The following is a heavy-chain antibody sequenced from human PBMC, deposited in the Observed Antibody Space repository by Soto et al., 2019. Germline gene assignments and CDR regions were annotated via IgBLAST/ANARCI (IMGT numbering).Heavy chain of an antibody. V-gene: IGHV5-51*01. J-gene: IGHJ6*01. Sequence: GESLKISCVGSGFSFSRYTVGWVRQVPGKGLEWMGVIHPGDSDTIYSPSFQGQVTISADKSISTAYLQWSSLKASDTAMYYCTLSYGDSYYYYYGMDVWGQATTVTVS. D-gene: IGHD4-17*01. CDR2: IHPGDSDT. CDR1: GFSFSRYT. CDR3: TLSYGDSYYYYYGMDV.